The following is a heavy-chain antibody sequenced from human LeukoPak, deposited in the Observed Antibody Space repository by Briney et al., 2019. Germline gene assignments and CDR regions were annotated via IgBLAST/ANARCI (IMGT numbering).Heavy chain of an antibody. CDR1: GYTFTSYG. D-gene: IGHD3-10*01. CDR2: ISAYNGNT. CDR3: ARSALVRGVLYYYSMDV. Sequence: ASVKVSCKASGYTFTSYGISWVRQAPGQGLEWMGWISAYNGNTNYAQELQGRVTMTTDTSTSTAYMELRSLRSDDTAVYYYARSALVRGVLYYYSMDVWGQGTTVTVSS. J-gene: IGHJ6*02. V-gene: IGHV1-18*01.